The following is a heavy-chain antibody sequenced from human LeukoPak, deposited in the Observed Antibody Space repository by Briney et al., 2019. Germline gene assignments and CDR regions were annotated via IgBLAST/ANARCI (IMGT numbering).Heavy chain of an antibody. CDR2: ISSSGSTI. Sequence: TPGGSLRLSCAASGFTFSDYYMSWIRQAPGKGLEWVSYISSSGSTIYYADSVKGRFTISRDNAKNSLYLQMNSLRAEDTAVYYCAPSSTVPTLFAYWGQGTLVTVSS. D-gene: IGHD4-11*01. V-gene: IGHV3-11*01. CDR1: GFTFSDYY. J-gene: IGHJ4*02. CDR3: APSSTVPTLFAY.